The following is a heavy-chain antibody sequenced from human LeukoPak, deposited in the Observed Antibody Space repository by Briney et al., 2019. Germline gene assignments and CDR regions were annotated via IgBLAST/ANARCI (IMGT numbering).Heavy chain of an antibody. CDR1: GFNFSSYS. CDR3: ARVKGSGYRNSIDY. V-gene: IGHV3-20*04. J-gene: IGHJ4*02. Sequence: PGGSLRLSCAASGFNFSSYSMNWVRQAPGKGLEWVSGINWNGGSTYYRDSVKGRFTISRDNAKNSLYLQMNSLRAEDTALYYCARVKGSGYRNSIDYWGQGTLVTVSS. D-gene: IGHD3-3*01. CDR2: INWNGGST.